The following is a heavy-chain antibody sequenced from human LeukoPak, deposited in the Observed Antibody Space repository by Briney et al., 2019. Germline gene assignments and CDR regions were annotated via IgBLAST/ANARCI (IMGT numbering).Heavy chain of an antibody. D-gene: IGHD3-10*01. Sequence: KASETLSLTCTVSGGSISSGGYYWSWIRQHPGKGLEWIGYIYYSGSTYYNPSLKSRVTISVDTSKNQFSLKLSSVTAADTAVYYCARTLWFGEPYLDYWGQGTLVTVSS. CDR2: IYYSGST. CDR1: GGSISSGGYY. V-gene: IGHV4-31*03. J-gene: IGHJ4*02. CDR3: ARTLWFGEPYLDY.